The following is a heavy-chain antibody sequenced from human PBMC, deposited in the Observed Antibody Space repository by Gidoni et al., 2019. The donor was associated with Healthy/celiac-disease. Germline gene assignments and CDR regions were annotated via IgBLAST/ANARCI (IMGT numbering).Heavy chain of an antibody. V-gene: IGHV4-34*01. J-gene: IGHJ4*02. CDR3: ARGPEIFYYGPYYFDY. CDR1: GGSFSGYY. Sequence: QVQLQQWGAGLLKPSETLSLTCAVYGGSFSGYYWSWIRQPPGKGLEWIGEINHSGSTNYNPSLKSRVTISVDTSKNQFSLKLSSVTAADTAVYYCARGPEIFYYGPYYFDYWGQGTLVTVSS. D-gene: IGHD3-10*01. CDR2: INHSGST.